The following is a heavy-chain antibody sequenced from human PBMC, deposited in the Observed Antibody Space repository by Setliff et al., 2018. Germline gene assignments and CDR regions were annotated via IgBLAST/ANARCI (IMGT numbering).Heavy chain of an antibody. CDR1: GGSISTYY. CDR2: VYYSGTA. CDR3: AKGGTYRYFDF. Sequence: PSETLSLTCTVSGGSISTYYWSWIRQPPGKGLEFIGYVYYSGTAKYDPSLESRAIMSVDASKNQISLKLNSVTAADTAVYYCAKGGTYRYFDFWGQGALVTVSS. V-gene: IGHV4-59*01. J-gene: IGHJ4*02. D-gene: IGHD1-26*01.